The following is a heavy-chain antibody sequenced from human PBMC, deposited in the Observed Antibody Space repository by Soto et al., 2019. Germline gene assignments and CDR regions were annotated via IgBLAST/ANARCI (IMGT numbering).Heavy chain of an antibody. Sequence: EVQLVESGGGLVQPGGSLRLSCVASGFTFSSYYMMWARQVPGRGLEWLAKIKQDGSEKSYVDSVRVRFTISRDNAKESGYMQIDSPRADDTAVYFCGRLAGGAEGGTLWGQGTLVTVSS. CDR3: GRLAGGAEGGTL. J-gene: IGHJ4*02. D-gene: IGHD1-1*01. CDR1: GFTFSSYY. V-gene: IGHV3-7*03. CDR2: IKQDGSEK.